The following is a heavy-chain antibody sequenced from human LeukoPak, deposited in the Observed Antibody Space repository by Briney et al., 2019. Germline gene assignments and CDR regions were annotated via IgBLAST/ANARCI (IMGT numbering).Heavy chain of an antibody. Sequence: PSETLSLTCAVYGGSFSGYYWSWIRQPPGKGLEWIGEINHSGSTNYNPSLKSRVTISVDTSKNQFSLKLSSVTAADTAVYYCARDLNLGPYYYDSSPDDYWGQGTLVTVSS. V-gene: IGHV4-34*01. CDR2: INHSGST. CDR1: GGSFSGYY. D-gene: IGHD3-22*01. CDR3: ARDLNLGPYYYDSSPDDY. J-gene: IGHJ4*02.